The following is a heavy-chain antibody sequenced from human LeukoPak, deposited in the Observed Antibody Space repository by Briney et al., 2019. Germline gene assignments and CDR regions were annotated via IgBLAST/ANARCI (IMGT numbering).Heavy chain of an antibody. D-gene: IGHD3-10*01. J-gene: IGHJ6*03. CDR2: INHSGST. V-gene: IGHV4-34*01. CDR1: VGSFSGYY. Sequence: SETLSLTCAVYVGSFSGYYWSWIRQPPGKGLEWIGEINHSGSTNYNSSLKSRVTTSVDTSKDQFSLKLSSVTAADTAVYYCARGYYGSGSHCCHMDVWGKGTTVTVSS. CDR3: ARGYYGSGSHCCHMDV.